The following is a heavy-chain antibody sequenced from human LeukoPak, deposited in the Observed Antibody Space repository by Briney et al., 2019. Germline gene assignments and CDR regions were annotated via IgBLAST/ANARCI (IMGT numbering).Heavy chain of an antibody. D-gene: IGHD2-21*02. CDR2: IYYSGST. CDR3: ARLRPLFDWFDP. CDR1: GYSISSGYY. J-gene: IGHJ5*02. Sequence: SETLSLTCTVSGYSISSGYYWGWIRQPPGKGLEWIGSIYYSGSTYYNPSLKSRVTISVDTSKNQFSLKLSSVTAADTAVYYCARLRPLFDWFDPWGQGTLVTVSS. V-gene: IGHV4-38-2*02.